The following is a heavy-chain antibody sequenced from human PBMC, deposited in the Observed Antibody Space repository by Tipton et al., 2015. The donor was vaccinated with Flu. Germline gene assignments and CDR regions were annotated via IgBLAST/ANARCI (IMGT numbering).Heavy chain of an antibody. J-gene: IGHJ4*02. CDR2: ISGRGDST. D-gene: IGHD3-16*01. Sequence: SLRLSCVTSGFTFSKFAINWVRQAPGRGLEWVSGISGRGDSTYYADSVKGRFTISRDNSKNTLYMQMNSLRAEDTAVYYCTTLYSQGTDYWGQGTLVTVSS. V-gene: IGHV3-23*01. CDR3: TTLYSQGTDY. CDR1: GFTFSKFA.